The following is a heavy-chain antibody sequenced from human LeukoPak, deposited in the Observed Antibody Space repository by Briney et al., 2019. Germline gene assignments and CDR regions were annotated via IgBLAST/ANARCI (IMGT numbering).Heavy chain of an antibody. V-gene: IGHV3-30*03. Sequence: SGGSLRLSCAASGFTFSSYGMHWVRQAPGKGLEWVAVISYDGSNKYYADSVKGRFTISRDNSKNTLYLQMNSLRAEDTAVYYCARVTIPYYYGSGSYPGAYWGQGTPVTVSS. CDR3: ARVTIPYYYGSGSYPGAY. CDR1: GFTFSSYG. D-gene: IGHD3-10*01. J-gene: IGHJ4*02. CDR2: ISYDGSNK.